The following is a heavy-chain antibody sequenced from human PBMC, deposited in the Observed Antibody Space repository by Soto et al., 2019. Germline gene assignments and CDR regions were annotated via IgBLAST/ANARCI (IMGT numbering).Heavy chain of an antibody. CDR2: ISGSDS. V-gene: IGHV3-23*01. CDR3: ARDSRSSTSWYGAFDI. CDR1: GFTFSSYA. J-gene: IGHJ3*02. Sequence: GGSLRLSCAASGFTFSSYAMTWVRQAPGKGLEWVSVISGSDSSADSVKGRFTISRDNSKNTLYLQMNSLRVEDTAVYYCARDSRSSTSWYGAFDIWGQGTMVTVSS. D-gene: IGHD6-13*01.